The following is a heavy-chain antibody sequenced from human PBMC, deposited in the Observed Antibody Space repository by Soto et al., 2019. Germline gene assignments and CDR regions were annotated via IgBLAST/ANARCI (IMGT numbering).Heavy chain of an antibody. CDR2: IIPIFGTA. V-gene: IGHV1-69*13. CDR3: ARDGYYYDSSGYYSNS. Sequence: SVKVSCKASGGTFSSYAISWVRQAPGQGLEWMGGIIPIFGTANYAQKFQGRVTITADESTSTAYMELSSLRSEDTAVYYCARDGYYYDSSGYYSNSWGQGTLVTVSS. J-gene: IGHJ4*02. CDR1: GGTFSSYA. D-gene: IGHD3-22*01.